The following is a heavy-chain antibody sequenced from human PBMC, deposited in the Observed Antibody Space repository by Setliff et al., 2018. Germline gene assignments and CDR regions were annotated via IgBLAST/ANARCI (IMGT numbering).Heavy chain of an antibody. J-gene: IGHJ4*02. CDR3: ARVDPTYYYGSGLYEDY. CDR1: GYTFTSYY. D-gene: IGHD3-10*01. V-gene: IGHV1-18*04. Sequence: ASVKVSCKASGYTFTSYYMHWVRQAPGQGLEWMGWISTYNGKTNYAQKFQGRVTMTTDTSTSTAYMELRSLRSDDTAVYYCARVDPTYYYGSGLYEDYWGQGTLVTVSS. CDR2: ISTYNGKT.